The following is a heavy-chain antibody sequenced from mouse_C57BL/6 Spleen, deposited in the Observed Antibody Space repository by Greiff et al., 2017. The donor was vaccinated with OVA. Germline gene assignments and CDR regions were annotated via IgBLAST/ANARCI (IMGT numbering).Heavy chain of an antibody. CDR3: ARGRYDYDGTL. D-gene: IGHD2-4*01. Sequence: EVKLQQSGPELVKPGASVKISCKASGYTFTDYYMNWVKQSHGKSLEWIGDINPNNGGTSYNQKFKGKATLTVDKSSSTAYMELRSLTSEDSAVYYCARGRYDYDGTLWGTGTTVTVSS. J-gene: IGHJ1*03. CDR2: INPNNGGT. CDR1: GYTFTDYY. V-gene: IGHV1-26*01.